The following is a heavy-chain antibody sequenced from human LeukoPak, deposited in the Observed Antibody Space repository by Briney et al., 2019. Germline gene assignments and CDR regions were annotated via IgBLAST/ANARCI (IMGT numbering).Heavy chain of an antibody. Sequence: ASVKVSCKASGYTFTSYGISWVRQAPGQGLEWMGWISAYNGNTNYAQKLQGRVTMTTDTSTSTAYMELSSLRSEDTAVYYCARDPDCTNGVCYTSSYYFDYWGQGTLVTVSS. D-gene: IGHD2-8*01. CDR2: ISAYNGNT. CDR3: ARDPDCTNGVCYTSSYYFDY. J-gene: IGHJ4*02. V-gene: IGHV1-18*01. CDR1: GYTFTSYG.